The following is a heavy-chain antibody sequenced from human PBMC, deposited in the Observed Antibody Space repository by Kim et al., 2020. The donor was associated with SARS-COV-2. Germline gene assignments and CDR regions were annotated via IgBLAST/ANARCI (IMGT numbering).Heavy chain of an antibody. J-gene: IGHJ5*02. D-gene: IGHD2-21*02. Sequence: SVKVSCKASGGTFSSYAISWVRQAPGQGLEWMGRIIPILGIANYAQKFQGRVTITADKSTSTAYMELSSLRSEDTAVYYCAGGMYCGGDCSSPDWFDPWGQGTLVTVSS. CDR3: AGGMYCGGDCSSPDWFDP. CDR1: GGTFSSYA. CDR2: IIPILGIA. V-gene: IGHV1-69*04.